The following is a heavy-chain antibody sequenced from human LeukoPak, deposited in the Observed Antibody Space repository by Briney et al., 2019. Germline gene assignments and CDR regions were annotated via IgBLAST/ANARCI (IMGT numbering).Heavy chain of an antibody. CDR2: INHSGST. Sequence: PSETLSLTCAVYGGSFSGYCWSWIRQPPGKGLEWIGEINHSGSTNYNPSLKSRVTISVDTSKNQFSLKLSSVTAADTAVYYCARPPYCSGGSCFPFDIWGQGTMVTVSS. D-gene: IGHD2-15*01. J-gene: IGHJ3*02. V-gene: IGHV4-34*01. CDR3: ARPPYCSGGSCFPFDI. CDR1: GGSFSGYC.